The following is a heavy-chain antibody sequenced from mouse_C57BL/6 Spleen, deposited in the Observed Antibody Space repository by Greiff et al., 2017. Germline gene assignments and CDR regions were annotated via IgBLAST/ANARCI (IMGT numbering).Heavy chain of an antibody. V-gene: IGHV1-54*01. Sequence: QVQLQQSGAELVRPGPSVKVSCKASGYAFTNYLIEWVKQRPGQGLEWIGVINPGSGGTNYNEKFKGKATLTADKSSSTAYMQLSSLTSEDSAVYFCARGVTTVVATNYFDYWGQGTTLTVSS. J-gene: IGHJ2*01. CDR3: ARGVTTVVATNYFDY. CDR1: GYAFTNYL. CDR2: INPGSGGT. D-gene: IGHD1-1*01.